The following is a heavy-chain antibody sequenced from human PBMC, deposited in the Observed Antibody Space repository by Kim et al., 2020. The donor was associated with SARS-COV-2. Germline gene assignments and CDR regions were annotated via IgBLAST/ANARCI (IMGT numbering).Heavy chain of an antibody. J-gene: IGHJ6*02. V-gene: IGHV4-4*07. Sequence: SETLSLTCTVSGGSISSYYWSWIRQPAGKGLEWIGRIYTSGSTNYNPSLKSRVTMSVDTSKNQFSLKLSSVTAADTAVYYCARAFSYYYDSSGYYYYYGMDVWGQGTPVTVSS. CDR1: GGSISSYY. CDR2: IYTSGST. D-gene: IGHD3-22*01. CDR3: ARAFSYYYDSSGYYYYYGMDV.